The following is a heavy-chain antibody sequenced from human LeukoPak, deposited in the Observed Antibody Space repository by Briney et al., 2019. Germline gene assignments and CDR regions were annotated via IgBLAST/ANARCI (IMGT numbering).Heavy chain of an antibody. CDR1: GFSFKDYY. J-gene: IGHJ6*02. V-gene: IGHV3-23*01. Sequence: PGGSLRLSCTASGFSFKDYYMNWVRQAPGKGLEWISSISGKTDKTFYGDSVKGRFTISRDNSERTVYLQMDRLRGDDTALYYCEFSFYFYGMDVWGHGTSVIVSS. CDR3: EFSFYFYGMDV. CDR2: ISGKTDKT.